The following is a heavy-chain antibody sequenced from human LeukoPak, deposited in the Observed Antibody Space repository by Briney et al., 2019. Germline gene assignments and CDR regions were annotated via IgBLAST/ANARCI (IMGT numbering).Heavy chain of an antibody. CDR3: ARGQGTVTTH. D-gene: IGHD4-17*01. V-gene: IGHV4-34*01. CDR2: INHSGSA. J-gene: IGHJ4*02. CDR1: GGAFSGYY. Sequence: SETLSLTCAVSGGAFSGYYWTWISQPPGKGPEWIGEINHSGSANYNPSLKSRVTISLDTSKNQFSLKLSSVTAADTAVYYCARGQGTVTTHWGQGTLVTVSS.